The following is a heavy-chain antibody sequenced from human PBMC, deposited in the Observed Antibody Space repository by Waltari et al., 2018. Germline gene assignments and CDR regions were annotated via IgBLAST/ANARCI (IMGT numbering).Heavy chain of an antibody. CDR2: INHSGST. D-gene: IGHD6-6*01. V-gene: IGHV4-34*01. CDR3: ARRHRSIAARPFDY. J-gene: IGHJ4*02. CDR1: GGSFSGYY. Sequence: QVQLQQWGAGLLKPSETLSLTCAVYGGSFSGYYWSWIRQPPGKGLEWVGEINHSGSTNYNPSLKSRVTISVDTSKNQFSLKLSSVTAADTAVYYCARRHRSIAARPFDYWGQGTLVTVSS.